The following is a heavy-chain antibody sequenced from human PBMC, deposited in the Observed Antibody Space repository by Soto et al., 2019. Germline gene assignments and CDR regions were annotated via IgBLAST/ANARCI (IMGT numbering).Heavy chain of an antibody. D-gene: IGHD3-22*01. CDR1: GFIFRSYA. J-gene: IGHJ6*02. V-gene: IGHV3-30-3*01. CDR2: MSYDGCNK. Sequence: PGGSLRLSCAASGFIFRSYAMHWVRQAPGKGLESVAVMSYDGCNKYYADSVKGRFTISRDKSKNTLYLQMNSLRAEDTAVYYCAREAYYDSSGYWPYYYYGMDVWGQGTTVTVSS. CDR3: AREAYYDSSGYWPYYYYGMDV.